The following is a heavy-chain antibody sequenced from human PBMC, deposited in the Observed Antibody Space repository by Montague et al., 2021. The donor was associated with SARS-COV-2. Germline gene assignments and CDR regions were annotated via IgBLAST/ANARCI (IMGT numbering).Heavy chain of an antibody. J-gene: IGHJ6*02. Sequence: SETLSLTCTVSGGSLSSSHYYWGWIRQHPGKGLEWIVYVYYSGNTNYNPSLKSRVTISVDTSQNQISLNLDSVTAADTAVYYCVRAGGWGGHGVDRWGQGTTVTVSS. CDR2: VYYSGNT. CDR1: GGSLSSSHYY. CDR3: VRAGGWGGHGVDR. D-gene: IGHD3-16*01. V-gene: IGHV4-39*01.